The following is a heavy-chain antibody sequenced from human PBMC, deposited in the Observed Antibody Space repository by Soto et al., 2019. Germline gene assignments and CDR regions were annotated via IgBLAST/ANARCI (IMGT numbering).Heavy chain of an antibody. D-gene: IGHD2-15*01. CDR1: GGSISSSSYY. Sequence: SETLSLTCTVSGGSISSSSYYWGWIRQPPGKGLEWIGSIYYSGSTYYNPSLRSRVTISVDTSKNQFSLKLSSVTAADTAVYYCARRPISCSGGSCYLFSFDYWGQGTLVTVSS. CDR3: ARRPISCSGGSCYLFSFDY. CDR2: IYYSGST. V-gene: IGHV4-39*01. J-gene: IGHJ4*02.